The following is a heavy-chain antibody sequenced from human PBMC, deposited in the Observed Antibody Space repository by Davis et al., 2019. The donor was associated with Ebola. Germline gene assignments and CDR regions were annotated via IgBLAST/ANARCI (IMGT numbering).Heavy chain of an antibody. V-gene: IGHV4-4*07. Sequence: MPSETLSLTCTVSGDSISNYYWNWIRQSAGKGLEWIGHIYTSGSTTYSPSLKSRVTMSIDTSKNQFYLELASVTAADTAVYFCARYSGTFGWLDPWGQGTLVTVSS. D-gene: IGHD1-26*01. CDR1: GDSISNYY. J-gene: IGHJ5*02. CDR2: IYTSGST. CDR3: ARYSGTFGWLDP.